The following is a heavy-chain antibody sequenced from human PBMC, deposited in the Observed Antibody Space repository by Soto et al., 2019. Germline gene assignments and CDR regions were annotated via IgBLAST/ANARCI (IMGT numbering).Heavy chain of an antibody. J-gene: IGHJ6*02. CDR3: VRGSAPQTYYYCYYGMDV. V-gene: IGHV4-59*11. CDR2: IYYSGSP. CDR1: GGYISSQY. Sequence: SETLSLTCTVSGGYISSQYGSSIRQPTGKGLEWIGYIYYSGSPHYNPSLKSRVSLSVATYQNQFSLKLSAVTAADTAVYYCVRGSAPQTYYYCYYGMDVWGQGTTVTVSS.